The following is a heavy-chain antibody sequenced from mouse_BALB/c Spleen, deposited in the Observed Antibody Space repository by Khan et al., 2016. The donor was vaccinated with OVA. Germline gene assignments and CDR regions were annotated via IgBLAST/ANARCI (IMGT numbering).Heavy chain of an antibody. CDR1: GFSLTSYV. V-gene: IGHV2-2*02. Sequence: QVQLKQSGPGLVQPSQSLSITCTVSGFSLTSYVIHWVRQSPGKGLEWLGVIWSGGSTDYDAAFISRLSISKDNSKSQVFFKMNSLQGNDTAMYYCARNNDYVEGLVYWGQGTLVTVSA. D-gene: IGHD2-4*01. CDR3: ARNNDYVEGLVY. J-gene: IGHJ3*01. CDR2: IWSGGST.